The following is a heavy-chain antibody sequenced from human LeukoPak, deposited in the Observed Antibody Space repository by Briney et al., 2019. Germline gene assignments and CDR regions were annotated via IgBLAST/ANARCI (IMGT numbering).Heavy chain of an antibody. CDR1: GFTFSSYW. Sequence: GGSLRLSCAASGFTFSSYWMSWVRQAPGEGLEWVANIKQDGSEKYYVDSVKGRFTISRDNAKNSLYLQMNSLRAEDTAVYYCARTDRDPFTIFGVVGPFDYWGQGTLVTVSS. J-gene: IGHJ4*02. CDR3: ARTDRDPFTIFGVVGPFDY. CDR2: IKQDGSEK. D-gene: IGHD3-3*01. V-gene: IGHV3-7*01.